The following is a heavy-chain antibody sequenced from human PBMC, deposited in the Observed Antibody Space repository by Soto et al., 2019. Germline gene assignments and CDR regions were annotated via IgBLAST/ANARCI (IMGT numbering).Heavy chain of an antibody. J-gene: IGHJ3*02. CDR2: ILDTGNT. D-gene: IGHD2-21*02. CDR3: AIGLHSGGDCGEAFDI. V-gene: IGHV4-59*01. CDR1: GAPNSDYF. Sequence: QVQLQESGPGLVKPSETLSLTCTVSGAPNSDYFWSWIRQPPGQGLEWIGYILDTGNTNYNPSRKSRVTMSLDTSKNQFSLNLTSVTAADTALYYCAIGLHSGGDCGEAFDIWGQGTMVTVSS.